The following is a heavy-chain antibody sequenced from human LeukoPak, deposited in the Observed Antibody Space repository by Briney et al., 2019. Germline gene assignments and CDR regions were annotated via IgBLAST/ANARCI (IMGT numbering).Heavy chain of an antibody. CDR1: GLTFSTFA. Sequence: PGESLRLSCSASGLTFSTFAMNCVRQAPGNGLEWVSSISGYGENTYYTESVTGRFTIARDRAMTSLYLEMSSLRAEDTAVYYCARDLSGIGGYTYGRGIDYWGQGTMVTVSS. V-gene: IGHV3-21*01. J-gene: IGHJ4*02. D-gene: IGHD5-18*01. CDR3: ARDLSGIGGYTYGRGIDY. CDR2: ISGYGENT.